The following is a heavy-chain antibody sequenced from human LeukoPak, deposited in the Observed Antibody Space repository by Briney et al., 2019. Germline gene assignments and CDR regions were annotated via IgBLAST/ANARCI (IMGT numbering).Heavy chain of an antibody. CDR1: GGSISSYY. V-gene: IGHV4-4*07. J-gene: IGHJ6*03. D-gene: IGHD3-10*01. Sequence: PSETLSLTGTVSGGSISSYYWSWIRQPAGKGLEWIGRIYTSGSTNYNPSLKSRVTMSVDTSKNQFSLKLSSVTAADTAVYYCARAVGSGSFQTYYYYMDVWGKGTTVTISS. CDR2: IYTSGST. CDR3: ARAVGSGSFQTYYYYMDV.